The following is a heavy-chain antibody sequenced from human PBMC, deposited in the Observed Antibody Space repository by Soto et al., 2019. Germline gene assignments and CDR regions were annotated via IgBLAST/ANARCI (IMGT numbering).Heavy chain of an antibody. Sequence: PSETLSLTCTVSGGSMSSGSHYWAWVRQPPGKGLEYIGRIFYQPSTYYNPSLKTRITMSVHTSKNQFSLNLSSVTTAATAVYFCARLGIDYYDSKKGFDLWRQGRMVSVSS. J-gene: IGHJ3*01. D-gene: IGHD3-22*01. CDR2: IFYQPST. CDR1: GGSMSSGSHY. V-gene: IGHV4-39*01. CDR3: ARLGIDYYDSKKGFDL.